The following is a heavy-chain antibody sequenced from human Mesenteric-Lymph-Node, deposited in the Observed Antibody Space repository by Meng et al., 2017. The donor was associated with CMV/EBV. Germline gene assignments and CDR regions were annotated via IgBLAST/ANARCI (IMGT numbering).Heavy chain of an antibody. Sequence: GESLKISCAASGFTFSSYGMHWVRQAPGKGLEWVAFIRYDGSNKYYADSVKGRFTISRDNSKNTLYLQMNSLRAEDTAVYYCARGIYCGGDCSKGFDPWGQGTLVTVSS. CDR2: IRYDGSNK. V-gene: IGHV3-30*02. CDR1: GFTFSSYG. J-gene: IGHJ5*02. D-gene: IGHD2-21*01. CDR3: ARGIYCGGDCSKGFDP.